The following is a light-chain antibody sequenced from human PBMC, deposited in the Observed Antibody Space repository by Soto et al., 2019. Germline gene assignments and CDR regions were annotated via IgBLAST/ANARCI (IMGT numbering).Light chain of an antibody. J-gene: IGKJ3*01. Sequence: EIVLTQSPATVSLSPGERATLSCRASQSVSRYLAWYQQKPGQAPRLLIYDASNRATGIPARFSGSGSETDFTLTISSLEPEDFAVYYCQQRSNWPLTFGPGTKVDIK. V-gene: IGKV3-11*01. CDR2: DAS. CDR1: QSVSRY. CDR3: QQRSNWPLT.